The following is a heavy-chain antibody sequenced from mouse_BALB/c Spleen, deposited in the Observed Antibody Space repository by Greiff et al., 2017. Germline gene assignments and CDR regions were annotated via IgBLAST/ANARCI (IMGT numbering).Heavy chain of an antibody. CDR2: INPDSSTI. J-gene: IGHJ4*01. CDR3: ARQLGLFLYAMDY. Sequence: EVQLVESGGGLVQPGGSLKLSCAASGFDFSRYWMSWVRQAPGKGLEWIGEINPDSSTINYTPSLKDKFIISRDNAKNTLYLQMSKVRSEDTALYYCARQLGLFLYAMDYWGQGTSVTVSS. D-gene: IGHD3-1*01. V-gene: IGHV4-1*02. CDR1: GFDFSRYW.